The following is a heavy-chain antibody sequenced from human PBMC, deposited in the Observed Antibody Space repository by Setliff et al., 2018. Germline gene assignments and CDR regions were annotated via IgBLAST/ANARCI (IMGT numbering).Heavy chain of an antibody. CDR3: ARGPPDFVAVPAAAKFDY. J-gene: IGHJ4*02. CDR1: GYTSLNYG. V-gene: IGHV1-18*01. Sequence: GASVKVSCKASGYTSLNYGINWVRQAPGQGLEWMGWNSVYAREFQGRVTMTIDTPTSTAYMELRSLRSDDTAVYYCARGPPDFVAVPAAAKFDYWGPGTLVTVSS. D-gene: IGHD2-2*01. CDR2: NSV.